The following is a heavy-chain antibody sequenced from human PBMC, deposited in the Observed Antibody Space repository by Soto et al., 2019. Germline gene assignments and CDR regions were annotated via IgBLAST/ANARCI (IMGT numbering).Heavy chain of an antibody. CDR2: IYYSGST. D-gene: IGHD3-10*01. CDR3: ARDRITMVRGVMVGSVWFDP. V-gene: IGHV4-31*03. CDR1: GGSISSGGYY. Sequence: PSETLSLTCTVSGGSISSGGYYWSWIRQHPGKGLEWIGYIYYSGSTYYNPSLKSRVTISVDTSKNQFSLKLSSVTAADTVVYYCARDRITMVRGVMVGSVWFDPWGQGTLVTVSS. J-gene: IGHJ5*02.